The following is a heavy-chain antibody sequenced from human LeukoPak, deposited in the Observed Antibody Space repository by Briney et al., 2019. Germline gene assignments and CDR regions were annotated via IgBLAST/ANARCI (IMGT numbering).Heavy chain of an antibody. CDR1: GYTFTGYY. Sequence: ALVKVSCKASGYTFTGYYMHWVRQAPGQGLEWMGWINSSSGGTNYARKFQGRVTMTRDTSISTAYMELSRLRSDDTAVYYCARDLGSIAARPIPQRAHWFDPWGQGTLVTV. CDR2: INSSSGGT. CDR3: ARDLGSIAARPIPQRAHWFDP. V-gene: IGHV1-2*02. J-gene: IGHJ5*02. D-gene: IGHD6-6*01.